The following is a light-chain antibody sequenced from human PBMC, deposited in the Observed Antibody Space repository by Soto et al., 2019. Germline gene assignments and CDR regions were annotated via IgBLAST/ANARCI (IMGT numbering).Light chain of an antibody. Sequence: QSVLTQSASVSGSPGQSITISCTGTSSDVGAYNYVSWYQQHPGKAPKLMIFDVRHRPSGVSNRFSGSKSGNTASLTISGLQAEDEADYYYSSFTTSSTLIFGGGTKLTVL. V-gene: IGLV2-14*03. CDR2: DVR. J-gene: IGLJ2*01. CDR1: SSDVGAYNY. CDR3: SSFTTSSTLI.